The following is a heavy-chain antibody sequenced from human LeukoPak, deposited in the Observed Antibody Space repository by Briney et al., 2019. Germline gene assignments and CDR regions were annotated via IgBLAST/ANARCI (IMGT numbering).Heavy chain of an antibody. J-gene: IGHJ4*02. CDR3: ARDRSSTEPYYFDY. V-gene: IGHV3-30-3*01. D-gene: IGHD6-13*01. CDR2: ISYDGSNK. Sequence: GGSLRLSCAASGFTFSSYAMHWVRQAQGKGLEWVAVISYDGSNKYYADSVKGRFTISRDNSKNTLYLQMNSLRAEDTAVYYCARDRSSTEPYYFDYWGQGTLVTVSS. CDR1: GFTFSSYA.